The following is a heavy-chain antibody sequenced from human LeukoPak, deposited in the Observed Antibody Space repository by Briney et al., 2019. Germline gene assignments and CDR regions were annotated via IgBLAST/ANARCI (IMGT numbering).Heavy chain of an antibody. CDR1: GYSISSGYY. J-gene: IGHJ6*03. CDR2: ISHSGSP. V-gene: IGHV4-38-2*02. Sequence: TSETLSLTCTVSGYSISSGYYWGWIRPPPGKGLEWIGRISHSGSPYYNPSLKSRVTISVHTSKNQFSLKLSSVTAADTAVYYCARGVTTSYGYYYYMDVWGKGTTVTVSS. CDR3: ARGVTTSYGYYYYMDV. D-gene: IGHD4-11*01.